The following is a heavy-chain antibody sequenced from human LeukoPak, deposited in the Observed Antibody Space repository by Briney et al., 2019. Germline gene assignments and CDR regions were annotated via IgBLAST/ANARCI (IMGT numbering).Heavy chain of an antibody. CDR3: ARGVGGDSSGYYSKELYY. D-gene: IGHD3-22*01. CDR1: GYTFTSYD. J-gene: IGHJ4*02. CDR2: MNPNSGNT. Sequence: GASVKVSCKASGYTFTSYDINWVRQATGQGLEWMGWMNPNSGNTGYAQKFQGRVAMTRNTSISTAYMELSSLRSEDTAVYYCARGVGGDSSGYYSKELYYWGQGTLVTVSS. V-gene: IGHV1-8*01.